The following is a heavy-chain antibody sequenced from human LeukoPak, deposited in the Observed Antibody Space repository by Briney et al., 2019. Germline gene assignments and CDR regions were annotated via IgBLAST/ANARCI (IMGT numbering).Heavy chain of an antibody. CDR1: GLNFNSYS. CDR2: ISSSSSFI. CDR3: ARTYFGSGNTLVH. D-gene: IGHD3-10*01. Sequence: GGSLRLSCAASGLNFNSYSMNWVRQAPGKGLEWVSSISSSSSFIYYADSLKGRFTISRDNAKNPLYLQMNSLRAEDTAVYYCARTYFGSGNTLVHWGQGTLVTVSS. V-gene: IGHV3-21*01. J-gene: IGHJ4*02.